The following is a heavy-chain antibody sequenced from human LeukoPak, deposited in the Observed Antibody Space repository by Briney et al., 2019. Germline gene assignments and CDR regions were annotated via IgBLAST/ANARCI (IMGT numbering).Heavy chain of an antibody. D-gene: IGHD2-8*01. Sequence: SETLSLTCTVSGGSISSYYWSWIRQPAGKGLEWIGRIYSSGSTNYNPSLKSRVTMSVDTSENQFSLKVTSVTAADTAVYYCARVGYASSAIYFQQWGQGTLVSVSS. V-gene: IGHV4-4*07. CDR1: GGSISSYY. CDR2: IYSSGST. CDR3: ARVGYASSAIYFQQ. J-gene: IGHJ1*01.